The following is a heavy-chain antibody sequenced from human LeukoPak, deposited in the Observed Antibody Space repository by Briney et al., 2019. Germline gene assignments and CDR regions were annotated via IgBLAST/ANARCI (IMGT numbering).Heavy chain of an antibody. D-gene: IGHD3-10*01. V-gene: IGHV3-23*01. J-gene: IGHJ4*02. CDR1: GFTFSSSA. Sequence: GGSLRLSCAASGFTFSSSAMIWVRQAPGKGLEWVSALRGSGGNTCYADSVKGRFSISRDNSKNTLYLQMNSLRAEDTAVYYCAKGGPERIYFGSGSYYNVNPLIDYWGQGTLVTVSS. CDR2: LRGSGGNT. CDR3: AKGGPERIYFGSGSYYNVNPLIDY.